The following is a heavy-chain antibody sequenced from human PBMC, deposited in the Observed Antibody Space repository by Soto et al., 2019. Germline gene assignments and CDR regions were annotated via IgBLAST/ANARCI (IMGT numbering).Heavy chain of an antibody. CDR3: TRGATGPFDS. V-gene: IGHV5-51*01. Sequence: PGEPPKIYCQGTGYRFSSSWIGWVRKKPRKGLEWLGNVYPSASDVRYSPAFDGQVTISADNSINTAYMQLLNLKASDTAIYTCTRGATGPFDSWGQGTLVTVSS. J-gene: IGHJ4*02. D-gene: IGHD1-1*01. CDR2: VYPSASDV. CDR1: GYRFSSSW.